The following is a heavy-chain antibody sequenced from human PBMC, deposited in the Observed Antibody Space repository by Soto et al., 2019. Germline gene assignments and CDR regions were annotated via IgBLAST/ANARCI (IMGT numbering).Heavy chain of an antibody. V-gene: IGHV1-46*01. J-gene: IGHJ4*02. CDR2: INPFDGSK. D-gene: IGHD4-17*01. CDR1: GYIFTSYY. CDR3: ARGNYGDCDY. Sequence: ASVKVSCKASGYIFTSYYIHWVRQAPGQGLEWMGWINPFDGSKMFAQSFQGRVTMTRDTSTSTVYMEVSSLRSDDTAVYYCARGNYGDCDYWGQGTLVTVSS.